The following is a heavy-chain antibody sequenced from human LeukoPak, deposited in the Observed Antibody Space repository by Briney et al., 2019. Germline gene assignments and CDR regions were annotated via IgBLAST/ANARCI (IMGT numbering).Heavy chain of an antibody. CDR1: GGSFSGYY. Sequence: SETLSLTCAVYGGSFSGYYWSWIRQPPGKGLEWIGEINHSGSTNYNPSLKSRVTISVDTSKNQFSLKLSSVTAADTAVYYCARGRDMLDIVVVPAAINWFDPWGQGTLVTVSS. D-gene: IGHD2-2*01. CDR3: ARGRDMLDIVVVPAAINWFDP. J-gene: IGHJ5*02. CDR2: INHSGST. V-gene: IGHV4-34*01.